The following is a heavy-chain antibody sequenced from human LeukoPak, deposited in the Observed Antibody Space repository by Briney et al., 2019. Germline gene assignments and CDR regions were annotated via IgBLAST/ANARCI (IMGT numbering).Heavy chain of an antibody. CDR3: AKSSYYDSSGFYREYYFDY. Sequence: GGSLRLSCAASGFTFSSYWMNWVRQAPGKGLEWVSSISGTGGSTHYADSVKGRFTISRDNSKNTLYLQMNSLRAGDTAVYYCAKSSYYDSSGFYREYYFDYWGQGTLVPVSS. CDR2: ISGTGGST. CDR1: GFTFSSYW. V-gene: IGHV3-23*01. D-gene: IGHD3-22*01. J-gene: IGHJ4*02.